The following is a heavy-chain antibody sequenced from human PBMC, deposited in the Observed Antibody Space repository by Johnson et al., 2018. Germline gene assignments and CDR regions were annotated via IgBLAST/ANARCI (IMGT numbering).Heavy chain of an antibody. CDR2: ISGSGGST. CDR3: AKDLEYYDSSGYDY. V-gene: IGHV3-23*04. CDR1: GFTFSSYA. D-gene: IGHD3-22*01. Sequence: VQLVESGGGLVQXGGSXRLXCAASGFTFSSYAMSWVRQAPGKGLEWVSAISGSGGSTYYADSVKGRFTISRDNSKNTLYLKMNSPRAEDTAVYYCAKDLEYYDSSGYDYWGQGTLVTVSS. J-gene: IGHJ4*02.